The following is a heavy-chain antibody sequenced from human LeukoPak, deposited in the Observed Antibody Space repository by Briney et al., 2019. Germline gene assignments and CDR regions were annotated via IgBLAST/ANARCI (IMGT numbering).Heavy chain of an antibody. J-gene: IGHJ3*02. CDR2: IYPGDSDT. CDR3: ARLGFGTTGAFDI. D-gene: IGHD3-10*01. CDR1: GYTFSSYW. V-gene: IGHV5-51*01. Sequence: GESLKISCKGSGYTFSSYWIGWVRQMPGKGLEWMGIIYPGDSDTRYSPSLQGQVTISVDTSIGTAYLQWSSLKASDTAIYYCARLGFGTTGAFDIWGQGTMVTVSS.